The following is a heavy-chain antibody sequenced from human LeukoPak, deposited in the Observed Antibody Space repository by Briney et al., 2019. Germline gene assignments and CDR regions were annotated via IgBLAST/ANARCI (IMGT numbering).Heavy chain of an antibody. CDR3: ARDYGDHPNYGFDP. Sequence: GGSLRLSCAASGFTFSDYYMSWIRQAPGKGLEWVANIKQDGSEKYYVDSVKGRFTISRDNAKNSVYLQMNSLRAEDTAVYYCARDYGDHPNYGFDPWGQGILVTVSS. V-gene: IGHV3-7*01. CDR2: IKQDGSEK. CDR1: GFTFSDYY. D-gene: IGHD4-17*01. J-gene: IGHJ5*02.